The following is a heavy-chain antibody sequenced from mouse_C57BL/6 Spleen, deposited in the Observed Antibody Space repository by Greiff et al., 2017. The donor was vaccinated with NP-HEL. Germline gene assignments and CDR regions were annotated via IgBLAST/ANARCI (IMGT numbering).Heavy chain of an antibody. J-gene: IGHJ4*01. CDR1: GFSLTSYA. Sequence: VQLQESGPGLVAPSQSLSITCTVSGFSLTSYAISWVRQPPGKGLEWLGVIWTGGGTNYNSALKSRLSISKDNSKSQVFLKMNSLQTDDTARYYCASTVVATRYYARDYWGQGTSVTVSS. V-gene: IGHV2-9-1*01. CDR3: ASTVVATRYYARDY. CDR2: IWTGGGT. D-gene: IGHD1-1*01.